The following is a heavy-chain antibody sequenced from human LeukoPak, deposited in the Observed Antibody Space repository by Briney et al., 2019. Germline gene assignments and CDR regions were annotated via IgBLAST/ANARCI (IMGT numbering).Heavy chain of an antibody. Sequence: SSETLSLTCAVSGGSISSSNWWSWVRQPPGKGLEWIGEIYHSGSTNYNPSLKSRVTISVDKSKNQFSLKLSSVTAADTAVYYCARGSGHDSSGYFLFHFDYWGQGTLVTVSS. J-gene: IGHJ4*02. V-gene: IGHV4-4*02. CDR2: IYHSGST. CDR3: ARGSGHDSSGYFLFHFDY. CDR1: GGSISSSNW. D-gene: IGHD3-22*01.